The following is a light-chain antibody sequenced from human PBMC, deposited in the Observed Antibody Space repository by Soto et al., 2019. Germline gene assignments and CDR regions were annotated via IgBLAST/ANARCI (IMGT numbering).Light chain of an antibody. V-gene: IGLV2-14*01. CDR3: SSYTSSSTQV. CDR1: SSDVGGYNY. Sequence: QSALTQPASVSGSPGQSITISCTGTSSDVGGYNYVSWHQQHPGKAPKLMIYDVSNRPSGVSNRFSGSKSGNTASLTISRLQAEDAANYYCSSYTSSSTQVFGGGTKLTVL. J-gene: IGLJ2*01. CDR2: DVS.